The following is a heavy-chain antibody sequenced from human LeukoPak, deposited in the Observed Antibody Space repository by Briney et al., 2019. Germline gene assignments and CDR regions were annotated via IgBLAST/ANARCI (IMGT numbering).Heavy chain of an antibody. J-gene: IGHJ4*02. CDR2: IKEDGSVK. V-gene: IGHV3-7*04. CDR3: ARDVGKGYFDY. CDR1: GFTFNRNW. Sequence: GGSLRLSCAASGFTFNRNWMSWLRQAPGKGLEWVANIKEDGSVKNYEDSVKGRFTISRDSAANSVSLLLNSLRAEDTAVYYCARDVGKGYFDYWGQGTLVTVSS.